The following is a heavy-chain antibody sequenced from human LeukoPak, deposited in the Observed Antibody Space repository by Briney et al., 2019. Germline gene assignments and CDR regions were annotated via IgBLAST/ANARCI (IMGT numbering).Heavy chain of an antibody. J-gene: IGHJ4*02. CDR2: IWYDGSNK. Sequence: GGSLRLPCAASGFTFSSYGMHWVRQAPGKGLEWVAVIWYDGSNKYYADSVKGRFTISRDNSKNTLYLQMNSLRAEDTAVYYCARDSDRDYFDYWGQGTLVTVSS. CDR1: GFTFSSYG. V-gene: IGHV3-33*01. CDR3: ARDSDRDYFDY.